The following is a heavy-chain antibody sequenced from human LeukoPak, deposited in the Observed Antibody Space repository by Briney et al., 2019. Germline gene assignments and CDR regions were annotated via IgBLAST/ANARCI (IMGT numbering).Heavy chain of an antibody. CDR2: ISSSSSYI. D-gene: IGHD6-13*01. J-gene: IGHJ6*02. CDR3: ARGSGSSSWPMGLYYYYGMDV. V-gene: IGHV3-21*01. Sequence: GGSLRLSCAASGFTFSGYSMNWVRQAPGKGLEWVSSISSSSSYIYYADSVKGRFTISRDNSKNTLYLQMNSLRAEDTAVYYCARGSGSSSWPMGLYYYYGMDVWGQGTTVTVSS. CDR1: GFTFSGYS.